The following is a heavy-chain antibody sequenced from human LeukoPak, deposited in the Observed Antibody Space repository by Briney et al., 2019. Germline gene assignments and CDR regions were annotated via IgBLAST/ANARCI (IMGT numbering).Heavy chain of an antibody. CDR3: AFSETDGYGGPFDY. CDR2: ISYDGSNK. J-gene: IGHJ4*02. CDR1: GFTFSSYG. V-gene: IGHV3-30*19. Sequence: GGSLRFSCAASGFTFSSYGMHWVRQAPGKGLEWVAVISYDGSNKYYADSVKGRFTISRDNSKNTLYLQMNSLRAEDTAVYYCAFSETDGYGGPFDYWGQGTLVTVSS. D-gene: IGHD4-23*01.